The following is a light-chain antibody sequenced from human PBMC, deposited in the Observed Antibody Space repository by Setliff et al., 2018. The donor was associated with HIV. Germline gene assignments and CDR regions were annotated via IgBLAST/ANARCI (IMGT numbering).Light chain of an antibody. CDR2: EVD. V-gene: IGLV2-23*02. J-gene: IGLJ2*01. Sequence: QSVLTQPASVSGSPGQSITISCTGTSSDVGNYNLVSWHQHYPGKAPKLIIYEVDKRPSGVSSRFSGSKSGNAASLTISGLQAEDEADYHCCSYAGESTFGVGGGTK. CDR3: CSYAGESTFG. CDR1: SSDVGNYNL.